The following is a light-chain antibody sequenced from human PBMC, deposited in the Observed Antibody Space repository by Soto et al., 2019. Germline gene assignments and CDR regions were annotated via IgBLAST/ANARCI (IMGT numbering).Light chain of an antibody. CDR3: LVWDDGSNDLYV. Sequence: QSVLAQPPSASGTPGQTVSISCSGSRSNIGKNFVSWYRQVPGTAPKVLIHSTDQRPAGVPDRFSGSKSGTSASLAISGLQSADEADYYCLVWDDGSNDLYVIGSGTKVTVL. CDR1: RSNIGKNF. J-gene: IGLJ1*01. CDR2: STD. V-gene: IGLV1-44*01.